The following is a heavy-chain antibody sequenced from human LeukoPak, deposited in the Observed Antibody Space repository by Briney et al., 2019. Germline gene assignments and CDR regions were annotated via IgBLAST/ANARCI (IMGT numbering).Heavy chain of an antibody. CDR2: ISGTNPHT. J-gene: IGHJ4*02. D-gene: IGHD6-6*01. CDR1: GNYW. V-gene: IGHV3-23*01. CDR3: AKDLAARRYFDY. Sequence: GGPLRLSRAASGNYWMHWVRQAPGKGLEGVSAISGTNPHTYYADSVKGRFTISRDNSKNTLYLQMNSLRAEDTAVYYCAKDLAARRYFDYWGQGTLVTVSS.